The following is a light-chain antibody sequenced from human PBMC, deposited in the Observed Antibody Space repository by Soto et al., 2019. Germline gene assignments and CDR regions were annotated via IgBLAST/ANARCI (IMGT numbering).Light chain of an antibody. J-gene: IGKJ3*01. CDR2: GAS. V-gene: IGKV3-15*01. CDR1: QSVSNN. Sequence: EIVMTQSPATLSVSPGERATLSCRARQSVSNNLAWYQQKPGQAPRLLIYGASTRATGIPVRFSGSGSGTEFTLTISSLQSEDFAVYYCHQYNSWPSFGPGTKVDIK. CDR3: HQYNSWPS.